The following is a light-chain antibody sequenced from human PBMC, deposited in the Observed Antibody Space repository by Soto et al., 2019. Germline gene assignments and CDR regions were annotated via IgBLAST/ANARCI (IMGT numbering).Light chain of an antibody. Sequence: ESVLTQSPGTLSLSPGERATLSCRASQSVSSNYLAWYQQKPGQAPRLLIYGASTRASGIPDRFSGSGSATDFTLTISRLEPEDFAVYYCQQYGTSPPLTFGGGTKVDIK. CDR2: GAS. J-gene: IGKJ4*01. CDR1: QSVSSNY. CDR3: QQYGTSPPLT. V-gene: IGKV3-20*01.